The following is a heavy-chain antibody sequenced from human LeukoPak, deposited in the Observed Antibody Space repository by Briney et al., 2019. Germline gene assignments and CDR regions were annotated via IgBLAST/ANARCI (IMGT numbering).Heavy chain of an antibody. D-gene: IGHD1-26*01. CDR2: FDPEDGET. CDR1: GYTLTELS. CDR3: AILPIRVGATFLLAFGY. Sequence: ASVKVSCKVSGYTLTELSMHWVRQAPGKGLEWMGGFDPEDGETIYAQKFQGRVTMTEDTSTDTAYMELSSLRSEDTAVYYCAILPIRVGATFLLAFGYWGQGTLVTVSS. V-gene: IGHV1-24*01. J-gene: IGHJ4*02.